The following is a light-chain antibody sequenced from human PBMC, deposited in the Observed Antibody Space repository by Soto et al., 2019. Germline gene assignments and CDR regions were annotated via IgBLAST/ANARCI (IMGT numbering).Light chain of an antibody. CDR2: AAS. CDR1: ERASSSY. Sequence: EVVLTQSPDTLSLSPGERATLSCRASERASSSYFAWYQQKPGQAPRLLIYAASRRAAGIPDRFSGGGSETDFTLTISRLEPEDFAVYYCQQYGTSPPITFGQGTKVEIK. CDR3: QQYGTSPPIT. J-gene: IGKJ2*01. V-gene: IGKV3-20*01.